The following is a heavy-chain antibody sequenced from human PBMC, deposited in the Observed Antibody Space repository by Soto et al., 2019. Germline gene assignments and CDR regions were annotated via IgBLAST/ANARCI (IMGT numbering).Heavy chain of an antibody. CDR3: ARGPHVRSWDTAMVN. Sequence: SVKVSCKASGGTFSSYAISWVRQAPGQGLEWMGGIIPIFGTANYAQKFQGRVTITADESTSTAYMELSSLRSEDTAVYYCARGPHVRSWDTAMVNWGQGTLVTVSS. V-gene: IGHV1-69*13. D-gene: IGHD5-18*01. CDR2: IIPIFGTA. J-gene: IGHJ4*02. CDR1: GGTFSSYA.